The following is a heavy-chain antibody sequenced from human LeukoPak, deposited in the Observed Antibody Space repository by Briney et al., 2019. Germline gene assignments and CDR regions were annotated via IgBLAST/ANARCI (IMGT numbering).Heavy chain of an antibody. CDR2: INAGNGNT. J-gene: IGHJ4*02. CDR1: GYTFTSYA. Sequence: ASVKVSCKASGYTFTSYAMHWVRQAPGQRLEWMGWINAGNGNTKYSQKFQGRVTITRDTSASTAYMELSSLRSEDTAVYYCARDVMVRGVLPGYWGQGTLDTVSS. V-gene: IGHV1-3*01. CDR3: ARDVMVRGVLPGY. D-gene: IGHD3-10*01.